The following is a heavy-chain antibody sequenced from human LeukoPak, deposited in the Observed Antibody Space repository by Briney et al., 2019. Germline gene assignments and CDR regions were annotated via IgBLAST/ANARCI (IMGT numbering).Heavy chain of an antibody. V-gene: IGHV3-66*04. CDR2: IYSDGTT. J-gene: IGHJ4*02. CDR1: GFTVSSNY. D-gene: IGHD6-13*01. CDR3: ARPGAAVAGTAFNY. Sequence: GGSLRLSCAASGFTVSSNYMSWVRQAPGKGLEWASIIYSDGTTYYADSVKGRFTISRDNSKNTVYLQMNSLRAEDTAVYYCARPGAAVAGTAFNYWGQGTLVTVSS.